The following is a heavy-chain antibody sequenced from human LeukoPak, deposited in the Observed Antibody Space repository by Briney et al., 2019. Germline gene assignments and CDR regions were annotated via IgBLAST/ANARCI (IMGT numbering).Heavy chain of an antibody. CDR3: AREWQGGVAAAGTRIEGDY. CDR1: GFSVSGYW. V-gene: IGHV3-7*01. J-gene: IGHJ4*02. D-gene: IGHD6-13*01. CDR2: IKQDGSEK. Sequence: GGSLRLSCVVSGFSVSGYWMTWVRQAPGKGLEWVANIKQDGSEKNYVDSVKGRFTISRDNAANSLFLQMNSLRVEDTAVYYCAREWQGGVAAAGTRIEGDYWGQGTLVAVSS.